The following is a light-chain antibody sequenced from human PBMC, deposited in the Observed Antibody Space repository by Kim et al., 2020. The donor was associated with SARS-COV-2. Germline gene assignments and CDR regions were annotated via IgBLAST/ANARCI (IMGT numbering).Light chain of an antibody. Sequence: YELTQPPSVSVSPGQTASISCSGDKLGDKYACWYQQRPGQSPVLVIYEDTRRPSGIPERFSASTSGNTATLTISGTQAMDEADYYCQAWDSTTVIFGGGTQLTVL. CDR3: QAWDSTTVI. CDR1: KLGDKY. CDR2: EDT. V-gene: IGLV3-1*01. J-gene: IGLJ2*01.